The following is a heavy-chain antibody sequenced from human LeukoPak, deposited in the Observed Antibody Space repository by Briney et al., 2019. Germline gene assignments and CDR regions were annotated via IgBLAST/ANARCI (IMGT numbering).Heavy chain of an antibody. J-gene: IGHJ5*02. V-gene: IGHV1-2*02. CDR1: GYTFTDYY. CDR2: INPDSGGT. CDR3: ARSDSYTWFDP. Sequence: WASVKVSCKASGYTFTDYYIHWMRQAPGQGLEWMGWINPDSGGTSYAQKFQGRVTMTRDTSISTVYVELSRLRSDDTAVYYCARSDSYTWFDPWGQGTLVTVSS. D-gene: IGHD2-15*01.